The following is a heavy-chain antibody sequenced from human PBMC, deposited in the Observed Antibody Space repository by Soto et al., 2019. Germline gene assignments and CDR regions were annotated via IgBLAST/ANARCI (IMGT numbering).Heavy chain of an antibody. J-gene: IGHJ4*02. D-gene: IGHD3-10*01. V-gene: IGHV1-3*04. CDR2: INTGDGNT. Sequence: QVQLVQSGAEVKRPGASVKVSCQASGNTLTNYATHWVRQAPRQSLEWMGRINTGDGNTISSPHFQARVTFTRDTSASTAYMEVINLRSEDTAVYYCAVYLSGSYLGNWGEGAPVTVSS. CDR1: GNTLTNYA. CDR3: AVYLSGSYLGN.